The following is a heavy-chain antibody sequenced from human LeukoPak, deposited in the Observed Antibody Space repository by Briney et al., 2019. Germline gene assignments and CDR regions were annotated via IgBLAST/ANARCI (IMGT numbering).Heavy chain of an antibody. D-gene: IGHD3-16*01. CDR2: INHSGST. V-gene: IGHV4-34*01. CDR3: GSELRRFYYYYYMNV. CDR1: GESFNVYY. Sequence: PSETLSLTCAVYGESFNVYYWNWIRQPPGKGLEWIGDINHSGSTNYNPSLKTRVTISVDTSKNQFSLRLSSVTAADTAAYFCGSELRRFYYYYYMNVWGKGTSVTVSS. J-gene: IGHJ6*03.